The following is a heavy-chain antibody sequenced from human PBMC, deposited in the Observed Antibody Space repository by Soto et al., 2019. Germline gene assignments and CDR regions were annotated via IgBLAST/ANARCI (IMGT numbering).Heavy chain of an antibody. CDR3: ARDFGYCSSTSCYLFDP. CDR1: GYTFTSYG. J-gene: IGHJ5*02. D-gene: IGHD2-2*01. V-gene: IGHV1-18*01. Sequence: ASGKVSCKASGYTFTSYGISWVLQAPGQGLEWMGWISAYNGNTNYAQKLQGRVTMTTDTSTSTAYMELRSLRSDDTAVYYCARDFGYCSSTSCYLFDPWGQGTLVTVSS. CDR2: ISAYNGNT.